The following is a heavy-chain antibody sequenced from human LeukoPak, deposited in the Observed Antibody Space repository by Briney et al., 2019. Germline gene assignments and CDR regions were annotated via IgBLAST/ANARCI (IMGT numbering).Heavy chain of an antibody. CDR1: GFTFSSYA. CDR2: IRYDGSNK. J-gene: IGHJ4*02. D-gene: IGHD3-22*01. Sequence: AGGSLRLSCAASGFTFSSYAMHWVRQAPGKGLEWVAFIRYDGSNKYYADSVKGRFPISRDNSKNTLYLQMNSLRAEDTAVYYCAKDPITYYYDSSGYHDYWGQGTLVTVSS. CDR3: AKDPITYYYDSSGYHDY. V-gene: IGHV3-30*02.